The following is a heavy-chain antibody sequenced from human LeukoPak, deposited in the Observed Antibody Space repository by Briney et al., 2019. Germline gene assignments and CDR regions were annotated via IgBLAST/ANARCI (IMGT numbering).Heavy chain of an antibody. CDR2: IAYDGTNK. CDR3: TRDYRVGCTGGSCYPIDY. Sequence: PGGSLRLSCAASGFTLSSYSMNWVRQAPGKGLEWVAVIAYDGTNKYYADSVKGRFTMSRDNSKNTLYLQMDSLRAEDTAVYYCTRDYRVGCTGGSCYPIDYWGQGTLVTVSP. J-gene: IGHJ4*02. V-gene: IGHV3-30*12. CDR1: GFTLSSYS. D-gene: IGHD2-15*01.